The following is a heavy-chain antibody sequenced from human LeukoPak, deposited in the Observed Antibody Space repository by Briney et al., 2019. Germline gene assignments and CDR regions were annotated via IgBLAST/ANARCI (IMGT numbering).Heavy chain of an antibody. CDR2: ITGDSGTI. CDR1: GFAFSSYA. V-gene: IGHV3-48*01. D-gene: IGHD2-15*01. CDR3: ARDRMGGSFDY. J-gene: IGHJ4*02. Sequence: GGSLRLSCAASGFAFSSYAMNWVRQAPGKGLEWVSCITGDSGTIYYVDSMKGRFTISRDNAKNSLYLQIDNLRAEDTAVYYCARDRMGGSFDYWGQGTPVTVSS.